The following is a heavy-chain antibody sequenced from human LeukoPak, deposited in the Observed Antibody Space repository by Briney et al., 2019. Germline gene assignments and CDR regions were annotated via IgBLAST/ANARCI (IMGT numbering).Heavy chain of an antibody. CDR2: IYTSGST. Sequence: SETLSLTCTVSGGSISSYYWSWIRQPAGKGLEWIGRIYTSGSTNYNPSLKSRVAMSVDTSKNQFSLKLSSVTAADTAVYYCARDRKRRSGPKSYFDYWGQGTLVTVSS. V-gene: IGHV4-4*07. J-gene: IGHJ4*02. D-gene: IGHD3-3*01. CDR1: GGSISSYY. CDR3: ARDRKRRSGPKSYFDY.